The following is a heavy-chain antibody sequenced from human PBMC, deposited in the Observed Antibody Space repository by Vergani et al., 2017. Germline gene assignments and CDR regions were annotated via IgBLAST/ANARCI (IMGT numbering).Heavy chain of an antibody. CDR3: ARDPLTYSSSWFDY. V-gene: IGHV3-21*01. D-gene: IGHD6-13*01. CDR2: ISSSSSYI. Sequence: EVQLVESGGGLVKPGGSLRLSCAASGFTFSSYSMNWVRQAPGKGLELVSYISSSSSYIYYADSVKGRFTISRDNAKNSLYLQMNSLRAEDTAVYYCARDPLTYSSSWFDYWGQGTLVTVSS. J-gene: IGHJ4*02. CDR1: GFTFSSYS.